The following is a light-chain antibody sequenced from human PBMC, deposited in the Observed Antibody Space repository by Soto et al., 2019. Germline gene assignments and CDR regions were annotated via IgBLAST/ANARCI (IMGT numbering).Light chain of an antibody. CDR2: DNN. V-gene: IGLV1-40*01. J-gene: IGLJ2*01. Sequence: QSVLTQPPSVSGVPGQRVTISCTGSSSNIGAGYDVHWYQQLPGTAPKLLIYDNNNRPSGVPDRFSGSKSGTSASLAITGLQAEDEADYYCQSYASSLSGVVFGGGTKLTVL. CDR1: SSNIGAGYD. CDR3: QSYASSLSGVV.